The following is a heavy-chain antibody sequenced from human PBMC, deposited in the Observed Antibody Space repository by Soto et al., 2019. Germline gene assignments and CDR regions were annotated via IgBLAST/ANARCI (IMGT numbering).Heavy chain of an antibody. J-gene: IGHJ4*02. V-gene: IGHV4-39*01. Sequence: QLQLQESGPRLVKPSETLSLTCTVSGGSISSSSYSWGWIRQPPGKGLEWIGSIYYSGSTSYNPSLKRRVTISLDTSNNQFSLKLSSVTAADTAVYYCASPLWFGDLLLQHWGQGTLVTVSS. D-gene: IGHD3-10*01. CDR2: IYYSGST. CDR1: GGSISSSSYS. CDR3: ASPLWFGDLLLQH.